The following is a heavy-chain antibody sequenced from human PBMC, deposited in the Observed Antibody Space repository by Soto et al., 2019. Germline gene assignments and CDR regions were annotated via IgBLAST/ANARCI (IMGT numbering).Heavy chain of an antibody. CDR3: ARALWGLSYANFDY. D-gene: IGHD3-16*02. CDR2: IYYSGST. Sequence: SETLSLTCTVSGGSISSGGYYWSWIRQHPGKGLEWIGYIYYSGSTYYNPSLKSRVTISVDTAKNQFSLKLSSVTAADTAVYYCARALWGLSYANFDYWGQGTLVTVSS. CDR1: GGSISSGGYY. J-gene: IGHJ4*02. V-gene: IGHV4-31*03.